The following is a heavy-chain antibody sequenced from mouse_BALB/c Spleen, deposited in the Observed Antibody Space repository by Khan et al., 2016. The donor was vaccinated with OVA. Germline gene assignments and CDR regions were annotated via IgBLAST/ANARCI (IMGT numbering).Heavy chain of an antibody. J-gene: IGHJ3*01. D-gene: IGHD3-3*01. Sequence: EVKLLESGPGLVKPSQSLSLTCTVTGYSITSDYAWNWIRQFPGNKLEWMGYITYSGSTSYTPSLKSRISITRDTSQNQFFLQLNSVTTGDTATYYGARGRTYWGQGTLVTVSA. CDR3: ARGRTY. V-gene: IGHV3-2*02. CDR1: GYSITSDYA. CDR2: ITYSGST.